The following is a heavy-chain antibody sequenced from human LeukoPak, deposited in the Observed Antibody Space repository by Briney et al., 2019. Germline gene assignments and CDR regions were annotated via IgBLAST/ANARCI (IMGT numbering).Heavy chain of an antibody. Sequence: ASVKVSCKASGYTFTSYAMNWVRQAPGQGLEWLGWTNTNTGNPTYAQGFTGWFVFSLDTSVSTAYLQISSLKAEDTAVYYCAGKIAWWALDIWGQGTMVTVSS. CDR1: GYTFTSYA. V-gene: IGHV7-4-1*02. D-gene: IGHD2-8*02. CDR2: TNTNTGNP. J-gene: IGHJ3*02. CDR3: AGKIAWWALDI.